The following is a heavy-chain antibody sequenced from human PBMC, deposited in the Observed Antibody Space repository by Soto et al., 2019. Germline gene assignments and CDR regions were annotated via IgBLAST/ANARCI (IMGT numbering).Heavy chain of an antibody. CDR2: IIPIFGTA. CDR1: GYTFTSYD. J-gene: IGHJ6*02. V-gene: IGHV1-69*01. Sequence: QVQLVQSGAEVKKPGASVKVSCKASGYTFTSYDINWVRQATGQGLEWMGWIIPIFGTANYAQKFQGRVTITADESTSTAYMELSSLRSEDTAVYYCARGKATALGYYYYGMDVWGQGTTVTVSS. CDR3: ARGKATALGYYYYGMDV. D-gene: IGHD3-3*02.